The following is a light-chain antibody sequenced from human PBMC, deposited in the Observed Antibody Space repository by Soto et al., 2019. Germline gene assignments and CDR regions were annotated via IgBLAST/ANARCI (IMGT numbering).Light chain of an antibody. CDR2: DVT. Sequence: QSVLTQPPSVSGSPGQSVAISCTGTSSDVGSYNRVAWYQQPPGTAPKLIIYDVTNRPSGVPDRFSGSKSGNTASLTISGLQAEDEADYYCNSFTTSSTHVFGTGTMVTVL. CDR3: NSFTTSSTHV. CDR1: SSDVGSYNR. J-gene: IGLJ1*01. V-gene: IGLV2-18*02.